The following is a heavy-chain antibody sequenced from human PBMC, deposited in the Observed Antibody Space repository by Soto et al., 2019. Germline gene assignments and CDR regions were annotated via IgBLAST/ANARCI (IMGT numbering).Heavy chain of an antibody. J-gene: IGHJ6*03. CDR2: ISGSGGST. CDR1: GFTFSSYA. CDR3: AKFIADYYYYMDV. D-gene: IGHD6-13*01. Sequence: GGSLRLSCAASGFTFSSYAMSWVRQAPGKGLEWVSAISGSGGSTYYADSVKGRFTISRDDSKNTLYLQMNSLRAEDTAVYYCAKFIADYYYYMDVWGKGTTVTVSS. V-gene: IGHV3-23*01.